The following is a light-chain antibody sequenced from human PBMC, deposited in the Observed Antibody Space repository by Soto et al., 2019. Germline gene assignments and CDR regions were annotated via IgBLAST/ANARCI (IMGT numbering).Light chain of an antibody. V-gene: IGLV6-57*02. CDR1: GGSIGDNY. CDR2: EDD. Sequence: NFMLTQPQSVSESPGKTVTISCTGSGGSIGDNYVQWYQQRPGSAPTTVIYEDDQRPSGVPDRFSGSIDSSSNSASLSISGLKTEDEADYYCQSYDSTKFVGFGGGTKLTVL. CDR3: QSYDSTKFVG. J-gene: IGLJ2*01.